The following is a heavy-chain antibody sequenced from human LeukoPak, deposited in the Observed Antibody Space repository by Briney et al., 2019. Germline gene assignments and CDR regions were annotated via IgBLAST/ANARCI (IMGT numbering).Heavy chain of an antibody. CDR1: GFTFSSYW. V-gene: IGHV3-74*01. CDR2: INSDGSST. J-gene: IGHJ4*02. Sequence: PGGSLRLSCAASGFTFSSYWMHWVRQAPGKGLVWVSRINSDGSSTNHADSVKGRFTISRDNAKNTLYLQMNSLRAEDTAVYYCARADSSSWLVYWGPGTLVTVSS. CDR3: ARADSSSWLVY. D-gene: IGHD6-13*01.